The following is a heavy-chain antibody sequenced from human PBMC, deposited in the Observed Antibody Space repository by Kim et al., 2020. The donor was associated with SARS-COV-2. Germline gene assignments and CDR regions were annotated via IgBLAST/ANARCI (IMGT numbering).Heavy chain of an antibody. CDR3: AIDRGSIAFDI. CDR2: ISSSSSYI. V-gene: IGHV3-21*01. Sequence: GGSLRLSCAASGFTFSSYSMNWVRQAPGKGLEWVSSISSSSSYIYYADSVKGRFTISRDNSKNSLYLQMNSLRAEDTAVYYCAIDRGSIAFDIWGQGTVVTVSS. D-gene: IGHD3-10*01. J-gene: IGHJ3*02. CDR1: GFTFSSYS.